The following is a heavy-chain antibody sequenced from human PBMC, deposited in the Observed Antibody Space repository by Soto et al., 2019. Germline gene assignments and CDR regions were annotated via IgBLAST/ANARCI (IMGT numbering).Heavy chain of an antibody. Sequence: GEGLEWIGYSYYSGSTNYNPSLKSRVTISVDTSKNQFSLKLSSVTAADTAVFFFQAEDGIRAVRSVSAFLLNRSSDL. V-gene: IGHV4-59*08. J-gene: IGHJ2*01. CDR3: QAEDGIRAVRSVSAFLLNRSSDL. D-gene: IGHD2-2*01. CDR2: SYYSGST.